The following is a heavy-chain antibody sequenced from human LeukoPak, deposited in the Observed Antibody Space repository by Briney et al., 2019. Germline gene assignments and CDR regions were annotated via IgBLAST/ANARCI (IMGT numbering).Heavy chain of an antibody. CDR2: INAGNGNT. Sequence: GASVKVSCKASGYTFTSYAMHWVRQAPGQRLEWMGWINAGNGNTKYSQKFQGRVTITRDTSASTAYMELSSLRSEDTAVYHCAREVRVWYYGSGSYYNDYWGQGTLVTVSS. CDR1: GYTFTSYA. J-gene: IGHJ4*02. CDR3: AREVRVWYYGSGSYYNDY. D-gene: IGHD3-10*01. V-gene: IGHV1-3*01.